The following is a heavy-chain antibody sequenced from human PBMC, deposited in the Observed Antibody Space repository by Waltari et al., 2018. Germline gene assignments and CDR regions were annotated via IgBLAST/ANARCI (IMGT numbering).Heavy chain of an antibody. J-gene: IGHJ4*02. D-gene: IGHD2-15*01. CDR1: GFTFSSYA. CDR2: ISYDGSNK. CDR3: ARDAGRYCSGGSCYYLSN. Sequence: QVQLVESGGGVVQPGRSLRLSCAASGFTFSSYAMPWVRRAPGKGLEWGAVISYDGSNKYNADSVKGRFTISRDNSKNTLYLQMNSLRAEDTAVYYCARDAGRYCSGGSCYYLSNWGQGTLVTVSS. V-gene: IGHV3-30*04.